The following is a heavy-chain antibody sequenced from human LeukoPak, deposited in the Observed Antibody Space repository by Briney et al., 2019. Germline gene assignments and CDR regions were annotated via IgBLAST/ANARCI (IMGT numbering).Heavy chain of an antibody. CDR3: ARDSHYDFWSGSGYYYGMDV. V-gene: IGHV4-4*07. CDR1: GGSISSYY. D-gene: IGHD3-3*01. Sequence: PSETLSLTYTVSGGSISSYYWSWIRQPAGKGLEWIGRIYTSGSTNYNPSLKSRVTMSVDTSKNQFSLKLSSVTAADTAVYHCARDSHYDFWSGSGYYYGMDVWGQGTTVTVSS. CDR2: IYTSGST. J-gene: IGHJ6*02.